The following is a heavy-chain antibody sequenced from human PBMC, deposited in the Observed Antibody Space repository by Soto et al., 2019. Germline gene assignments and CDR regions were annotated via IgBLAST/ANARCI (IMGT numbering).Heavy chain of an antibody. V-gene: IGHV3-23*01. D-gene: IGHD3-9*01. CDR2: IRGRGATT. CDR3: AKDVNSDVLAGYYYY. J-gene: IGHJ4*02. Sequence: EVPLLESGGGLVQPGGSLRLSCAASDFTLSSYGMTWVRQPPGKGLEWVSTIRGRGATTYYADSVKGRFTISRDDSKNTLYLQMNSLRVDDTAVYFCAKDVNSDVLAGYYYYWGQGTRVTVSS. CDR1: DFTLSSYG.